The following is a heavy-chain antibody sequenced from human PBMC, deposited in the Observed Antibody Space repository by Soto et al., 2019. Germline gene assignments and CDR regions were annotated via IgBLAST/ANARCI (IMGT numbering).Heavy chain of an antibody. D-gene: IGHD6-13*01. Sequence: PSETLSLTCTVSGGSISSSSYYWGCIRQPPGKGLEWIASIDYTGNTFYNPSLTSRVTISVDTSKNQFSLKLSSVTAADTAVYYCARSHTIVVSSWYYLNWFDPWGQGTLVTVSS. J-gene: IGHJ5*02. CDR2: IDYTGNT. V-gene: IGHV4-39*01. CDR1: GGSISSSSYY. CDR3: ARSHTIVVSSWYYLNWFDP.